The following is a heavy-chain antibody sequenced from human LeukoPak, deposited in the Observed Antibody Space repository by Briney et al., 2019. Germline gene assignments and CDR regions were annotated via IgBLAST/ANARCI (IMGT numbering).Heavy chain of an antibody. Sequence: GGSLRPSCAASGFTFSSYGMHWVRQAPGKGLEWVAVIWYDGSNKYYADSVKGRFTISRDNSKNTLYLQMNSLRAEDTAVYYCARTSPGGYGSGSYYMGFDYWGQGTLVTVSS. V-gene: IGHV3-33*01. D-gene: IGHD3-10*01. CDR2: IWYDGSNK. J-gene: IGHJ4*02. CDR3: ARTSPGGYGSGSYYMGFDY. CDR1: GFTFSSYG.